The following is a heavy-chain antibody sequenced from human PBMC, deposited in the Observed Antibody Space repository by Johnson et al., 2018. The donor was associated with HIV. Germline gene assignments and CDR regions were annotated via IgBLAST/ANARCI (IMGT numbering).Heavy chain of an antibody. CDR3: ARGGGAYCGGDCLRTFDI. CDR1: GLTISDNY. V-gene: IGHV3-66*01. Sequence: VQLVESGGGLVQPGGSLRLSCAASGLTISDNYMSWVRQAPGKGLEWVAVLYSGGDIYYADSVKGRFIIPRDNSKSTLYLQMNSLGAEDTGIYYCARGGGAYCGGDCLRTFDILGQGTMVTVSP. D-gene: IGHD2-21*02. J-gene: IGHJ3*02. CDR2: LYSGGDI.